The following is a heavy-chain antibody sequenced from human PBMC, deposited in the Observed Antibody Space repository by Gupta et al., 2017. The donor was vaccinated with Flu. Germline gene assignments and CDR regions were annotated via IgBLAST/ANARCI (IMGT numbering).Heavy chain of an antibody. Sequence: EVQLLESGGGLVQPGGSLRLSCVASGFNFRHYALPWFRQAPGKGLEWVSSITGGGESTPYADSVRGRFTISRDNSKNTLYLQMNSLRDEDTAVYYCAKCGLMWYRNWFDPWGQRTLVTVSS. D-gene: IGHD2-15*01. CDR1: GFNFRHYA. CDR2: ITGGGEST. J-gene: IGHJ5*02. V-gene: IGHV3-23*01. CDR3: AKCGLMWYRNWFDP.